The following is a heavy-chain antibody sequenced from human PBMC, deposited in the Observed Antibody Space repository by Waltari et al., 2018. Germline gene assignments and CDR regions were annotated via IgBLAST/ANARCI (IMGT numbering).Heavy chain of an antibody. CDR1: RDAVTAHA. D-gene: IGHD2-21*02. CDR3: AREYCGGDCRLFDY. Sequence: LVQSGAAVMTPGASVRVSCKPSRDAVTAHATPWVRQAPGQGLEWMGWINPNGGGTNYAQRFAGRITVTWDASITTAYMEFSRLTSGDTAVYFCAREYCGGDCRLFDYWGQGTPVTVSS. CDR2: INPNGGGT. J-gene: IGHJ4*02. V-gene: IGHV1-2*02.